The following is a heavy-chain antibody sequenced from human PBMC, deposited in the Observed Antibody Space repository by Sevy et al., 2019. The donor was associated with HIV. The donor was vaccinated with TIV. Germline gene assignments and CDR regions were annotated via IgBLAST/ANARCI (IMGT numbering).Heavy chain of an antibody. D-gene: IGHD5-12*01. V-gene: IGHV1-18*01. CDR2: SSPFTGSP. CDR3: GKCTLWVYDPTNRKCGMDV. Sequence: ASVKVSCKASGYNFINYGISWVRQAPGQGLEWVGGSSPFTGSPNYPQKLQDRVTVTTDTATNTAYMEPRNLRSDDTAVYYCGKCTLWVYDPTNRKCGMDVWGQGTTVTVS. CDR1: GYNFINYG. J-gene: IGHJ6*02.